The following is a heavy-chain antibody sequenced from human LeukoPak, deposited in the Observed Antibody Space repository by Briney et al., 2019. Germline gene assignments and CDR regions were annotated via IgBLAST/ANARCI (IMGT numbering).Heavy chain of an antibody. CDR3: AREGHIVGANFDY. CDR1: GGTFSSYA. J-gene: IGHJ4*02. CDR2: IIPIFGTA. V-gene: IGHV1-69*01. D-gene: IGHD1-26*01. Sequence: SVKVSCKASGGTFSSYAIGWVRQAPGQGLEWMGGIIPIFGTANYAQKFQGRVTITADESTSTAYMELSSLRSEDTAVYYCAREGHIVGANFDYWGQGTLVTVSS.